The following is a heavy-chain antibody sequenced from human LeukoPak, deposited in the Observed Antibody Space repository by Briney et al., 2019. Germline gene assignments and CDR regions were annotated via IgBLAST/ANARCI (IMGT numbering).Heavy chain of an antibody. Sequence: SETLSLTCTVSGGSISSFYWSWIRQPPGKGLEWIGYTFYSGSTNYNSSLKSRVTISVDTSKNQFSLKVSSVTAADTAVYYCARQDPQGVIWGQGTLVTVSS. CDR3: ARQDPQGVI. V-gene: IGHV4-59*01. CDR1: GGSISSFY. CDR2: TFYSGST. J-gene: IGHJ4*02.